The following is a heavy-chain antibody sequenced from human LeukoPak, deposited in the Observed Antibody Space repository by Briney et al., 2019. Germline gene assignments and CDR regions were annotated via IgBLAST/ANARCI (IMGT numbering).Heavy chain of an antibody. CDR3: ARGPERGSYDFDY. D-gene: IGHD1-26*01. CDR2: TNPNSGNT. Sequence: ASVKVSCKASGYTFTSYDINWVRQAPGQGHEWMGWTNPNSGNTGYAQKFQGRVTMTRNTSISTAYMELSSLRSEDTAVYYCARGPERGSYDFDYWGQGTLVTVSS. V-gene: IGHV1-8*01. CDR1: GYTFTSYD. J-gene: IGHJ4*02.